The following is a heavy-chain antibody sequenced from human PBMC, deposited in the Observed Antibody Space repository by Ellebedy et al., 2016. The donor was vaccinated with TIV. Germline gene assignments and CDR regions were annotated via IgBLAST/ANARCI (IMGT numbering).Heavy chain of an antibody. CDR2: IKRNNDGATR. V-gene: IGHV3-15*01. CDR1: GFTFSEAW. J-gene: IGHJ3*02. D-gene: IGHD6-19*01. Sequence: GESLKISXGAFGFTFSEAWMTWVRQAPGKGLEWVGRIKRNNDGATRHYAAPVKGRFIISRDDSKNTLYLQMNSLKTEDTAVYYCTTDGAWSGGWTPHDAFNIWGQGTMVTVSS. CDR3: TTDGAWSGGWTPHDAFNI.